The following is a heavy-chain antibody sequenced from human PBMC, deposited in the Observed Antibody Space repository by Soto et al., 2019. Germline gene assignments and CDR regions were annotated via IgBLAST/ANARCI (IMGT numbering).Heavy chain of an antibody. CDR3: AIAHSRYYDYVWGSYYFDY. CDR2: INPNSGGT. J-gene: IGHJ4*02. CDR1: GYTFTGYY. Sequence: QVQLVQSGAEVKKPGASVKVSCKASGYTFTGYYMHWVRQAPGQGLEWMGWINPNSGGTNYAQKCQGWVTMTRDTFISTAYMELSRLRSDDTAVYYCAIAHSRYYDYVWGSYYFDYWGQGTLVTVSS. D-gene: IGHD3-16*01. V-gene: IGHV1-2*04.